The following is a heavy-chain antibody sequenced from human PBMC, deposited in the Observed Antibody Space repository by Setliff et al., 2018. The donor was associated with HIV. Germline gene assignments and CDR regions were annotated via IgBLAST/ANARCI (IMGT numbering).Heavy chain of an antibody. CDR1: GYTFTSYG. J-gene: IGHJ3*02. CDR2: ISAYNGNT. CDR3: ARDVDTAMVRDDAFDI. V-gene: IGHV1-18*01. D-gene: IGHD5-18*01. Sequence: ASVKVSCKASGYTFTSYGISWVRQAPGQGLELMGWISAYNGNTNYAQKLQGRVTMTTDTSTSTAYMELRSLRSDDTAVYYCARDVDTAMVRDDAFDIWGQGTMVTV.